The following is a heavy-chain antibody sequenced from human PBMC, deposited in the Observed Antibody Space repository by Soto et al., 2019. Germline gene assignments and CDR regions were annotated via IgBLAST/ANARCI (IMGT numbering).Heavy chain of an antibody. V-gene: IGHV1-69*06. CDR1: GGTFSSYA. J-gene: IGHJ6*02. D-gene: IGHD3-10*01. CDR3: ANFGWFRSPQHDYGMDV. CDR2: IIPIFGTA. Sequence: GASVKVSCKASGGTFSSYAISWVRQAPGQGLEWMGGIIPIFGTANYAQKFQGRVTITADKSTSAAYMELSSLRSEDTAVCYCANFGWFRSPQHDYGMDVWGQGTTVTVSS.